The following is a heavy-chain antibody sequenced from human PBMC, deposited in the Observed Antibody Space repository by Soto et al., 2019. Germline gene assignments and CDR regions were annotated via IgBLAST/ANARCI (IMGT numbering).Heavy chain of an antibody. CDR2: INPNGGST. D-gene: IGHD2-15*01. CDR3: AREVVAATHDASDI. J-gene: IGHJ3*02. CDR1: GYTLTNFY. V-gene: IGHV1-46*01. Sequence: ASVKVSCKASGYTLTNFYIHWVRQAPGQGLEWMGIINPNGGSTNYAHNFQGRVTITRDTSTSTVYMDLSSLRSEDTAVYYCAREVVAATHDASDISCQGTMVTVSS.